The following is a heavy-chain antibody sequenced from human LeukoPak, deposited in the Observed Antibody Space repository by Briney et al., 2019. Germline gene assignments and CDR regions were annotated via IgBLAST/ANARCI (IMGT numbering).Heavy chain of an antibody. Sequence: PSGTLSLTCAVSGGSISSSNWWSWVRQPPGQGLEWIGEIYHSGSTNYNPSLKSRVTISVDKSKNQFSLKLSSVTAADTAVYYCARDLTATSGGWFDPWGQGTLVTVSS. J-gene: IGHJ5*02. CDR3: ARDLTATSGGWFDP. V-gene: IGHV4-4*02. D-gene: IGHD3-10*01. CDR1: GGSISSSNW. CDR2: IYHSGST.